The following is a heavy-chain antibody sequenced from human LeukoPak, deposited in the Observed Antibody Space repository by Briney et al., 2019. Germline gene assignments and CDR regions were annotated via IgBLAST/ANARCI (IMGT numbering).Heavy chain of an antibody. Sequence: GGSLRLSCAASGFTFSSYAMSWVRQPPGKGLEWVANIKQDGSEEYYVDSVKGRFTISRDNAKNSLILQMNSLRAEDTAVYYCAKKHKGGYFDPPWFPWGQGPRVTVSS. J-gene: IGHJ5*02. D-gene: IGHD5-12*01. CDR3: AKKHKGGYFDPPWFP. CDR1: GFTFSSYA. V-gene: IGHV3-7*01. CDR2: IKQDGSEE.